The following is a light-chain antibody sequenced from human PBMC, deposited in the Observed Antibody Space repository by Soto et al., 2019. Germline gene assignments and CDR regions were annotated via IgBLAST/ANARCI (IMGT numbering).Light chain of an antibody. Sequence: QSVLTQPASVSGSPGQSITISCTGTSSDVGGYNYVSWYQHHPGKAPKLMIFDVSNRPSGVSNRFSGSKSGNTAPLTISGLQPEDEVVYYCSSYTTSNTRQIVFGTGTKVTV. J-gene: IGLJ1*01. CDR3: SSYTTSNTRQIV. CDR2: DVS. CDR1: SSDVGGYNY. V-gene: IGLV2-14*03.